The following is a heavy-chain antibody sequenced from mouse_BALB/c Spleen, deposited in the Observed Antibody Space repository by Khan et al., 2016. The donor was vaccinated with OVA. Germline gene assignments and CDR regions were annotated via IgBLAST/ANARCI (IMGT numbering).Heavy chain of an antibody. CDR1: GYTFTSYW. Sequence: QVRLQQSGAELAKPGASVKMSCKASGYTFTSYWMHWIKQRPGQGLEWIGYINPTSGYTDYNQKFRDKATLTADKSSSTAYMQLSSLTSDDSAVXYCARDRIDYWGQGTALTVSS. V-gene: IGHV1-7*01. J-gene: IGHJ2*01. CDR2: INPTSGYT. CDR3: ARDRIDY.